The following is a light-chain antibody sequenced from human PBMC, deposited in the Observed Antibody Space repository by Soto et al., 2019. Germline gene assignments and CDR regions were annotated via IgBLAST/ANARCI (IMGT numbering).Light chain of an antibody. Sequence: EIVLTQSPGTLSLSPGESATLSCRASQSVSSNSLAWYRRNPGQPPSLLIYGTSTRATDIPRRFSGSGSGTYFTITITRLEPEDFAVYFCQQYGDSPPTFGQGTKVEVK. CDR3: QQYGDSPPT. CDR1: QSVSSNS. CDR2: GTS. V-gene: IGKV3-20*01. J-gene: IGKJ1*01.